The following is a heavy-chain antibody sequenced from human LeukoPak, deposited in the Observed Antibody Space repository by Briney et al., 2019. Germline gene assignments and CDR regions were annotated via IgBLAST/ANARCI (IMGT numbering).Heavy chain of an antibody. J-gene: IGHJ3*02. CDR2: ISAYNGNT. CDR3: ARDGTYYYDSSGYYADAFDI. CDR1: GYTFTSYG. Sequence: GASVKVSCKASGYTFTSYGISWVRQAPGQGLEWMGWISAYNGNTNYAQKLQGRVTMTTDTSTSTAYMELRSLRSDDTAVYYCARDGTYYYDSSGYYADAFDIWGQGTMVPVSS. D-gene: IGHD3-22*01. V-gene: IGHV1-18*01.